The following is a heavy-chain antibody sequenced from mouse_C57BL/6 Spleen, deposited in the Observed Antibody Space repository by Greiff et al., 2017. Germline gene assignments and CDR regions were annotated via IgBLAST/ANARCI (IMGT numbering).Heavy chain of an antibody. CDR1: GYTFTSYW. CDR3: AGYYYDDWFAY. CDR2: IHPSDSDT. J-gene: IGHJ3*01. D-gene: IGHD2-4*01. V-gene: IGHV1-74*01. Sequence: QVQLQQPGAELVKPGASVKVSCKASGYTFTSYWMHWVKQRPGQGLEWIGRIHPSDSDTNYNQKFKGKATLTVDKSSSTAYMPLSSLTSEDSAVYYCAGYYYDDWFAYWGQGTLVTVSA.